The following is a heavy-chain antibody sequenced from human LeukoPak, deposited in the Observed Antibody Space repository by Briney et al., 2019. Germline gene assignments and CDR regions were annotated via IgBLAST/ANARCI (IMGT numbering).Heavy chain of an antibody. J-gene: IGHJ4*02. CDR2: ISGSDSST. CDR1: GFAFSSYA. D-gene: IGHD5-12*01. Sequence: GGSLRLSCAASGFAFSSYAMSWVRQAPGKGLEWVSGISGSDSSTYYADSVKGRFTISRDNSKTTVFLQMNSLRAEDTAVYYCAKSPFSSGYARSSFDYWGQGTLVTVSS. V-gene: IGHV3-23*01. CDR3: AKSPFSSGYARSSFDY.